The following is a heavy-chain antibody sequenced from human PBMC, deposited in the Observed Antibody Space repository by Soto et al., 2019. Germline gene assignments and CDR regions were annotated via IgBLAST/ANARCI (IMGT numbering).Heavy chain of an antibody. CDR1: GGTFSSYA. Sequence: ASVEVSCKASGGTFSSYAISWVRQAPGQGLEWMGGIIPIFGTANYAQKFQGRVTITADESTSTAYMELSSLRSEDTAVYYCAREITPLTSFDLWGRGTLVTVSS. D-gene: IGHD1-20*01. CDR2: IIPIFGTA. CDR3: AREITPLTSFDL. V-gene: IGHV1-69*13. J-gene: IGHJ2*01.